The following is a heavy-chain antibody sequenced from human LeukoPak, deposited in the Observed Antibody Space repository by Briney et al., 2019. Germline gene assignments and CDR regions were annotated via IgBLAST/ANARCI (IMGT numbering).Heavy chain of an antibody. CDR2: ISSSSSYT. V-gene: IGHV3-11*06. D-gene: IGHD1-26*01. J-gene: IGHJ4*02. Sequence: PGGSLRLSCAASGFTFSDYYMSWIRQAPGKGLEWVSYISSSSSYTNYADSVKGRFTISRDNAKNSLYLQMNSLRAEDTAVYYCARDYPSEWELVPPFDYWGQGTLVTVSS. CDR3: ARDYPSEWELVPPFDY. CDR1: GFTFSDYY.